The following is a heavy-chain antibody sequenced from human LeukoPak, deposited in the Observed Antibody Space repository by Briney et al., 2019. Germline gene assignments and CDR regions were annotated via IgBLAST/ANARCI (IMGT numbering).Heavy chain of an antibody. CDR3: ARDLAMYYYDSSGCLDY. Sequence: GGSLRLSCAASGLTFSTYWMHCVRQAPGKGLEWVAVIWYDGSNKYYADSVKGRFTISRDNSKNTLYLQMSSLRAEDTAVYYCARDLAMYYYDSSGCLDYWGQGTLVTVSS. CDR1: GLTFSTYW. D-gene: IGHD3-22*01. V-gene: IGHV3-33*08. CDR2: IWYDGSNK. J-gene: IGHJ4*02.